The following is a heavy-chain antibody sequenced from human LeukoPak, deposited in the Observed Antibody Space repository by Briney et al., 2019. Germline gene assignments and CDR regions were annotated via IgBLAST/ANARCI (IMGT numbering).Heavy chain of an antibody. CDR1: GGSISSGSYY. Sequence: TLSLTCTVSGGSISSGSYYWSWIRQPAGKGLEWMGRIYTSGSTNYNPPLESRVTISVDTSKDQSSLKLSSVTAADAAVYYCARAPYSLIQLSLVGGVFDIWGQGTMVTVSS. J-gene: IGHJ3*02. D-gene: IGHD5-18*01. CDR2: IYTSGST. V-gene: IGHV4-61*02. CDR3: ARAPYSLIQLSLVGGVFDI.